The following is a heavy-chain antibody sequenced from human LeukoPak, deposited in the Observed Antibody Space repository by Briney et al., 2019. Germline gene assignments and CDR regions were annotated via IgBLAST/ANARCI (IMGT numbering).Heavy chain of an antibody. CDR2: INWNSGSK. Sequence: GGSLRLSCAASGFTFDDYVMSWVRQAPGKGLEWVSGINWNSGSKGYADSVKGRFTISRDNAKNSLYLQMNSLRAEDTAVYYCARVSSRYSSGWLSLDYWGQGTLVTVSS. CDR3: ARVSSRYSSGWLSLDY. D-gene: IGHD6-19*01. V-gene: IGHV3-20*04. CDR1: GFTFDDYV. J-gene: IGHJ4*02.